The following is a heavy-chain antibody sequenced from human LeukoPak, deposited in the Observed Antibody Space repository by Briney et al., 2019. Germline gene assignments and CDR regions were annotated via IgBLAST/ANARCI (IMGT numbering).Heavy chain of an antibody. D-gene: IGHD3-16*02. V-gene: IGHV3-23*01. CDR1: GFTFGTYA. CDR2: ISGSGANT. Sequence: GGSLRLAWAPSGFTFGTYAMSWVRPAPGEGLGWVSTISGSGANTYYAGSVRGRFTISRDNSKTTLYLHMNSLRAEDTAVYYWPKERAGYTNPDYFDYWGQGTLVTVSS. CDR3: PKERAGYTNPDYFDY. J-gene: IGHJ4*02.